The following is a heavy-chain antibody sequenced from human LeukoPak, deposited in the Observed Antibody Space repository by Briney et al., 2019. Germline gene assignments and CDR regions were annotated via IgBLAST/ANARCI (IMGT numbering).Heavy chain of an antibody. D-gene: IGHD2-8*01. Sequence: PSQTLSLTCSVSGGSISSGDNFWSWIRQRPGKGLEWIGYISYSGSTKYNPSLKSRVTMSADTSKKQFSLKLSSVTAADTAVYYCTTYCTSTTCHNWFDPWGQGTLVTASS. V-gene: IGHV4-31*03. J-gene: IGHJ5*02. CDR2: ISYSGST. CDR1: GGSISSGDNF. CDR3: TTYCTSTTCHNWFDP.